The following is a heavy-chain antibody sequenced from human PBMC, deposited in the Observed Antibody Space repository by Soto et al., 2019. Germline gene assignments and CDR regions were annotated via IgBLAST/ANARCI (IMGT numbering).Heavy chain of an antibody. CDR2: TRNKANSYTT. J-gene: IGHJ4*02. CDR3: GRGYCSGGACYSGDY. V-gene: IGHV3-72*01. Sequence: EVQLLESGGGLVQPGGSLRLSCAASGFTFSSSAMSWVRQAPGKGLEWVGRTRNKANSYTTEYAASVKGRFTISRDDSKNSLYLQMNSLKTEDTAVYYCGRGYCSGGACYSGDYWGQGTLVTVSS. D-gene: IGHD2-15*01. CDR1: GFTFSSSA.